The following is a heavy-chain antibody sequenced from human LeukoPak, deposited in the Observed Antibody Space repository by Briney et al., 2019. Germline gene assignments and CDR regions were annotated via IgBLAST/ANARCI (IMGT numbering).Heavy chain of an antibody. CDR2: IRYDGSNK. CDR1: GFTFSSYG. D-gene: IGHD3-3*01. V-gene: IGHV3-30*02. Sequence: GGSLRLSCAASGFTFSSYGMHWVRQAPGKGLEWVAFIRYDGSNKYYADSVKGRFTISRDNSKNTLYLQMNSLRAEDTAVYYCAKDNRSPSGYYDYWGQGTLVTVSS. J-gene: IGHJ4*02. CDR3: AKDNRSPSGYYDY.